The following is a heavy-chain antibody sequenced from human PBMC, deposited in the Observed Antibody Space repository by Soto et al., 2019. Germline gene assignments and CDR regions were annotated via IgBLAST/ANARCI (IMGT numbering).Heavy chain of an antibody. CDR3: ARGQLTAPDDAFDI. J-gene: IGHJ3*02. CDR2: MIPNSGKT. CDR1: GGTLRSYS. V-gene: IGHV1-8*01. Sequence: ASVKVSCKASGGTLRSYSISWVRQAPGQGLEWMGGMIPNSGKTGYAQKFQGRVTIIRNNSISTAYMELSSLRSEDTAVYYCARGQLTAPDDAFDIWGQGTMVTLS. D-gene: IGHD1-1*01.